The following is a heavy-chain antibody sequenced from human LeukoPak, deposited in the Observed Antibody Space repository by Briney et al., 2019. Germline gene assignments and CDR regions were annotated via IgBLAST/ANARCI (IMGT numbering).Heavy chain of an antibody. CDR2: ISSSSSYI. Sequence: GGSLRLSCAASGFTFSSYSMNWVRQAPGKGLEWVSSISSSSSYIYYADSVKGRFTISRDNAKNSLYMQMNSLRAEDTAVYYCARDWDSSGPYYFDYWGQGTLVTVSS. J-gene: IGHJ4*02. CDR1: GFTFSSYS. V-gene: IGHV3-21*01. CDR3: ARDWDSSGPYYFDY. D-gene: IGHD6-19*01.